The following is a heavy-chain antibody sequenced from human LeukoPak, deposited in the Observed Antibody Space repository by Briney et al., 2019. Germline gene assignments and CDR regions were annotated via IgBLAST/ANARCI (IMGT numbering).Heavy chain of an antibody. V-gene: IGHV3-7*03. J-gene: IGHJ4*02. CDR2: IKQDGSEK. CDR3: AKGATSSGYFRTLDY. D-gene: IGHD3-22*01. CDR1: GFTFSSYW. Sequence: GGSLRLSCAASGFTFSSYWMNWVRQAPGKGLEWVANIKQDGSEKYYVDSVKGRFTISRDNSKNTLNLQLNSLRAEDTAVYYCAKGATSSGYFRTLDYWGQGTLVTVSS.